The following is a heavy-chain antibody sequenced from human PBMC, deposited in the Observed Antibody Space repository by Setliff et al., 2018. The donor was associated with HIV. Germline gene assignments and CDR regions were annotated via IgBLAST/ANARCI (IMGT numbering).Heavy chain of an antibody. CDR1: GGTLTNYV. CDR3: ARDQTGVAAAAFGGGSAWSDEGFDI. CDR2: ILPFLGMG. V-gene: IGHV1-69*10. J-gene: IGHJ3*02. D-gene: IGHD6-13*01. Sequence: GASVKVSCKTSGGTLTNYVITWVRQAPGQGLEWVGGILPFLGMGDFAQKFQGRVTFTADESTSTAYMELSSLSSEDTAVYYCARDQTGVAAAAFGGGSAWSDEGFDIWGQGTMVTVSS.